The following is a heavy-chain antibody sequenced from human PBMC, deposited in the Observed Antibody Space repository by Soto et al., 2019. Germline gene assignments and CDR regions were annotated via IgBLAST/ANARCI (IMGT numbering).Heavy chain of an antibody. V-gene: IGHV4-39*01. CDR1: VGSINSRSYY. CDR2: IYYSGST. D-gene: IGHD2-21*02. CDR3: ARQRTSVVTQAYFDD. Sequence: SETLSLTCTVSVGSINSRSYYWGWIRQSPGKGLEWIGSIYYSGSTYYNPSLKSRVAMSVDTSKNQFSLKLRSVSAADTAVYYCARQRTSVVTQAYFDDWGQGSLVSLL. J-gene: IGHJ4*02.